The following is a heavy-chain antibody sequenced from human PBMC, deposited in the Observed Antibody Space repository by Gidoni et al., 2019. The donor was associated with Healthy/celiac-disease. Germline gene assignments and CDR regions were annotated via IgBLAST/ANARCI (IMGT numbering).Heavy chain of an antibody. Sequence: EVQLVESGGGLVKPGGSLGLSCAASGFTFSSYSMNWVRQAPGKGLEWVSSISSSSSDIYYADSVKGRFTISRDNAKNSLYLQMNSLRAEDTAVYYCARDQGYSSGWYDLWGQGTLVTVSS. CDR1: GFTFSSYS. V-gene: IGHV3-21*01. D-gene: IGHD6-19*01. CDR2: ISSSSSDI. J-gene: IGHJ5*02. CDR3: ARDQGYSSGWYDL.